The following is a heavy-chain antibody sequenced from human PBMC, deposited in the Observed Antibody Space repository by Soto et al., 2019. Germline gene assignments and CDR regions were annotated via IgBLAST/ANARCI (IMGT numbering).Heavy chain of an antibody. V-gene: IGHV1-69*15. CDR2: IVPVFPSV. CDR1: GGAFNNYA. Sequence: LVQSGAEVKRSGSSVKVSCKASGGAFNNYAIYWVRQAPXQGLEWLGTIVPVFPSVYYAPRFQGRLTTTANGSTDTVYMMLTSLKSEDTAVYYCAREMPSTAAAYFYYGLNVWGQGTSVTVSS. D-gene: IGHD6-13*01. J-gene: IGHJ6*02. CDR3: AREMPSTAAAYFYYGLNV.